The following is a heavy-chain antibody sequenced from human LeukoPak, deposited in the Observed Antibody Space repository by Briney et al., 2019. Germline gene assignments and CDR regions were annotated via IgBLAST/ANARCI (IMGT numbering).Heavy chain of an antibody. CDR2: ISSSSSTI. CDR1: GFTFSSYS. J-gene: IGHJ4*02. D-gene: IGHD4-17*01. V-gene: IGHV3-48*04. CDR3: ARAYGDKRTHFDY. Sequence: GSLRLSCAASGFTFSSYSMNLVRQAPGKGLEWVSYISSSSSTIYYADSVKGRFTISRDNAKNSLYLQMNSLRAEDTAVYYCARAYGDKRTHFDYWGQGTLVTVSS.